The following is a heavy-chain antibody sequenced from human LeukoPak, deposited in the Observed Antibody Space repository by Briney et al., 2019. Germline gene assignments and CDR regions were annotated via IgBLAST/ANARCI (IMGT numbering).Heavy chain of an antibody. CDR1: GFTFSSYW. V-gene: IGHV3-7*01. Sequence: GGSLRLSCAASGFTFSSYWMSWVRQAPGKGLEWVANIKQDGSEKYYVDSVKGRFTISRDNAKNSLYLQMNSLRAEDTAVYYCARLYCSGGSCCPGQFDYWGQGTLVTVSS. CDR2: IKQDGSEK. J-gene: IGHJ4*02. CDR3: ARLYCSGGSCCPGQFDY. D-gene: IGHD2-15*01.